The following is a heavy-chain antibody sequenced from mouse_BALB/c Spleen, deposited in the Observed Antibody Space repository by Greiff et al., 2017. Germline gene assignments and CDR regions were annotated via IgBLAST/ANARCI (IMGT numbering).Heavy chain of an antibody. J-gene: IGHJ4*01. D-gene: IGHD1-1*01. CDR3: ARQDYGSSSNAMDY. V-gene: IGHV5-12-2*01. CDR2: ISNGGGST. CDR1: GFTFSSYT. Sequence: DVHLVESGGGLVQPGGSRKLSCAASGFTFSSYTMSWVRQTPEKRLEWVAYISNGGGSTYYPDTVKGRFTISRDNAKNTLYLQMSSLKSEDTAMYYCARQDYGSSSNAMDYWGQGTSVTVSS.